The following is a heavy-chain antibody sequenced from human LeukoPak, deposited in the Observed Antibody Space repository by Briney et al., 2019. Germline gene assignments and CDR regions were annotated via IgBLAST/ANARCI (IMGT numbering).Heavy chain of an antibody. D-gene: IGHD3-10*01. J-gene: IGHJ6*02. CDR2: INTDGSTT. CDR1: GFTFSNYW. Sequence: GGSLRLSCAASGFTFSNYWIHWVRQAPGKGLGWVSRINTDGSTTTYADSVKGRFSISRDNAKNTVYLQMNSLRAEDTAVYYCARAMVRGARGGVDVWGQGTTVTVSS. V-gene: IGHV3-74*01. CDR3: ARAMVRGARGGVDV.